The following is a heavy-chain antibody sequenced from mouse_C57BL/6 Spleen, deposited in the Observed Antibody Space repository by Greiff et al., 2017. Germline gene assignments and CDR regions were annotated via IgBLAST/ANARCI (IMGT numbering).Heavy chain of an antibody. CDR1: GYTFTSYW. J-gene: IGHJ4*01. Sequence: VQLQQSGAELVRPGASVKISCKASGYTFTSYWMNWVKQRPGQGLEWIGNIYPGDGDTNYNRKFKGKATLTADKSSSTAYMQLSSLTSEDSAVYFCARTSYLPHRAMDYWGQGTSVTVSS. V-gene: IGHV1-80*01. CDR2: IYPGDGDT. D-gene: IGHD2-1*01. CDR3: ARTSYLPHRAMDY.